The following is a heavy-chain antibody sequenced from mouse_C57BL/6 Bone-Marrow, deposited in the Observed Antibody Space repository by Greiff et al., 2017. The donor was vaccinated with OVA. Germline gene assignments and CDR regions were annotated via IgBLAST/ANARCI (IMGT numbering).Heavy chain of an antibody. J-gene: IGHJ2*01. CDR2: IDPENGDT. D-gene: IGHD1-2*01. V-gene: IGHV14-4*01. Sequence: DVKLQESGAELVRPGASVKLSCTASGFNIKDDYMHWVKQRPEQGLEWIGWIDPENGDTEYASKFQGKATITADTSSNTAYLQLSSLTSEDTAVYYSTTGYPPDYWGQGTTLTVSS. CDR3: TTGYPPDY. CDR1: GFNIKDDY.